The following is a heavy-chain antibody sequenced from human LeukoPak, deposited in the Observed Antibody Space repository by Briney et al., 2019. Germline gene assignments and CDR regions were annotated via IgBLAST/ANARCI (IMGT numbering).Heavy chain of an antibody. CDR3: ARDSGSYSERRHDIGFDP. V-gene: IGHV1-18*01. J-gene: IGHJ5*02. D-gene: IGHD1-26*01. CDR2: ISAYNGNT. Sequence: GASVKVSCKASGGTFSSYAISWVRQAPGQGLEWMGWISAYNGNTNYAQKLQGRVTMTTDTSTSTAYMELRSLRSDDTAVYYCARDSGSYSERRHDIGFDPWGQGTLVTVSS. CDR1: GGTFSSYA.